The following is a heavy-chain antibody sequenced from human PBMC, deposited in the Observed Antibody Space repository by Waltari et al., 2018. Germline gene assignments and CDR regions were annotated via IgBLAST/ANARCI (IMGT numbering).Heavy chain of an antibody. CDR1: GFTFDDYD. CDR3: AKDRGYSSGPIDY. Sequence: EVQLVESGGGLVQPGRSLRLSCAASGFTFDDYDMHWVRQAPGKGLEWVSGISWNSGSIGYADSVNGRFTISRDNAKNSLYLQINSLRADDTALYSCAKDRGYSSGPIDYWGQGTLVTVSS. V-gene: IGHV3-9*01. D-gene: IGHD6-19*01. CDR2: ISWNSGSI. J-gene: IGHJ4*02.